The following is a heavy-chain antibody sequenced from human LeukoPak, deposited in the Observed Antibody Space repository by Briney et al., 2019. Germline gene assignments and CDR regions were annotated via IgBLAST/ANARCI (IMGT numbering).Heavy chain of an antibody. CDR3: ARLKYGSPQH. J-gene: IGHJ1*01. V-gene: IGHV3-23*01. Sequence: PGGSLRLSCAASGFAFSSYAMNWVRQAPGKGLEWVSSISGSGGSTYYADSVKGRFTIPRDNAKNSLYLQMNSLRAEDTAVYYCARLKYGSPQHWGQGTLVTVSS. D-gene: IGHD1-26*01. CDR2: ISGSGGST. CDR1: GFAFSSYA.